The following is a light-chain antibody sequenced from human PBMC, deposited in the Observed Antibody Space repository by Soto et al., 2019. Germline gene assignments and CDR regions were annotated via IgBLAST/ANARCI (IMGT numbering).Light chain of an antibody. CDR3: QQYNIYSPWT. CDR1: QSISSW. CDR2: DAS. J-gene: IGKJ1*01. Sequence: DIQMTQSPSTLSASVGNRVTITCRASQSISSWLAWYQQKPGKAPKLLIHDASSLESGVPSRFSGSGSGTEFTLTISSLQPDDFATYYCQQYNIYSPWTFGQGTKVEIK. V-gene: IGKV1-5*01.